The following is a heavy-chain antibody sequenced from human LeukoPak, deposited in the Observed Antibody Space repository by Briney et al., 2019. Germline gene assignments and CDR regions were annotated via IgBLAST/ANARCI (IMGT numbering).Heavy chain of an antibody. J-gene: IGHJ6*02. CDR2: IKPDGSDT. CDR1: GFTFTTHW. CDR3: ARGLPNYYGMDV. Sequence: PGGSLRLSYGASGFTFTTHWIHWVRQAPGKGLVWVSRIKPDGSDTNYADSVKGRFTISRDNAKNTVYLQMNSLRTEDTAVYYCARGLPNYYGMDVWGQGTTVTVSS. V-gene: IGHV3-74*01.